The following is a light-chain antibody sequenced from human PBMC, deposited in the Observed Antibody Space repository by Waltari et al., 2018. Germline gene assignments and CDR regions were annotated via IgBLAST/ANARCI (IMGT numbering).Light chain of an antibody. Sequence: QSVLPQPPSVSGAPGQRATISCPGSRSNTGAGHELPSYQHLPGTAPKLLIYGNSNRPSGVPDRFSGSKSGTSASLAITGLQAEDEAEYYCQSYDSSLSGSVVFGGGTKLTVL. CDR3: QSYDSSLSGSVV. V-gene: IGLV1-40*01. CDR2: GNS. CDR1: RSNTGAGHE. J-gene: IGLJ2*01.